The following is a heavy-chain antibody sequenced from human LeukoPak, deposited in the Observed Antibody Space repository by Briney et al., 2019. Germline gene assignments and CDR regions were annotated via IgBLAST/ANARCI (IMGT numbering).Heavy chain of an antibody. CDR2: IIPIFGTA. CDR3: ARDGPPGGGFIGDY. V-gene: IGHV1-69*05. D-gene: IGHD3-16*01. Sequence: SVKVSCKASGGTFSSYAISWVRQAPGQGLEWMGGIIPIFGTANYAQKFQGRVTITTDESTSTAYMELSSLRFEDTAVYYCARDGPPGGGFIGDYWGQGTLVTVSS. J-gene: IGHJ4*02. CDR1: GGTFSSYA.